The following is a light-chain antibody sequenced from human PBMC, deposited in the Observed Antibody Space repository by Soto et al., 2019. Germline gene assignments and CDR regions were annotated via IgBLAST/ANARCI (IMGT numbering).Light chain of an antibody. CDR2: DVT. Sequence: QAVVTQPRSVSGSPGQSVTISCTGTSRDVGNYNYVSWYQQHPGKAPKLMIYDVTRRPSGVPDRFSGSKSGNTASLTISGLQAEDEADYFCCSYAGSYTYVFGIGTKLTVL. V-gene: IGLV2-11*01. J-gene: IGLJ1*01. CDR1: SRDVGNYNY. CDR3: CSYAGSYTYV.